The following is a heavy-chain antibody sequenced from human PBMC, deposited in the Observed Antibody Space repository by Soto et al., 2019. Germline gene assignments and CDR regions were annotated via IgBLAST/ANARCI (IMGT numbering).Heavy chain of an antibody. Sequence: PSETLSLTCSVSGDSISSGSQYWGWIRQPPGKGLEWIGSIHYSGTSYYNPSLKSRVTIFVDTSKNQLSLKLSSVTAADTAVYYCARHWIAGSSIPWGQGTLVTVSS. CDR1: GDSISSGSQY. J-gene: IGHJ5*02. CDR3: ARHWIAGSSIP. CDR2: IHYSGTS. V-gene: IGHV4-39*01. D-gene: IGHD2-21*01.